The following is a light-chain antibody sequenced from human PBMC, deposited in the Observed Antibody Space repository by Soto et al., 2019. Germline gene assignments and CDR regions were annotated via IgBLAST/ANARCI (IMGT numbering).Light chain of an antibody. CDR2: GAS. J-gene: IGKJ2*01. Sequence: DIQMTQSPSAMSASVGDRVTITCRASQDISTFLAWFQHKPGKVPKRLIYGASRLQSGVPSRFSGSGSGTEFTLTINSLQPEDFATYFCLQPRGAPYTFGQGTKLEIK. CDR3: LQPRGAPYT. V-gene: IGKV1-17*03. CDR1: QDISTF.